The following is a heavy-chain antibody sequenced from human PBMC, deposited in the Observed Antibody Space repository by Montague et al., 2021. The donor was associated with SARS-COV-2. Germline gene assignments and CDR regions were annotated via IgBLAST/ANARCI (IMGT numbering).Heavy chain of an antibody. CDR2: IYYSGST. J-gene: IGHJ6*02. V-gene: IGHV4-59*08. Sequence: SETLSLTCTVSGGSISSYYWSWIRQPPGKGLKWIGYIYYSGSTNYNPSLKSRVPISVDTSKNQFSLKLSSVTAADTAVYYCARAGSGSYFFYYYSGMDVWGQGTTVTVSS. D-gene: IGHD3-10*01. CDR1: GGSISSYY. CDR3: ARAGSGSYFFYYYSGMDV.